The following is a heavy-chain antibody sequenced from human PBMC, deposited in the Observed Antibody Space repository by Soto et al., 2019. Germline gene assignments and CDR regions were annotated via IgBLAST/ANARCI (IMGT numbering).Heavy chain of an antibody. J-gene: IGHJ6*02. CDR3: ASRMKVYGMDV. CDR1: GYTFSTYG. V-gene: IGHV1-3*01. Sequence: ASVKVSCKASGYTFSTYGIHWMRQAPGQRLEWMGGINPIIGNTKYAEKFQGRVTITADESTSTAYMELSSLRPEDTAVYYCASRMKVYGMDVWGQGTTVTVSS. CDR2: INPIIGNT. D-gene: IGHD2-15*01.